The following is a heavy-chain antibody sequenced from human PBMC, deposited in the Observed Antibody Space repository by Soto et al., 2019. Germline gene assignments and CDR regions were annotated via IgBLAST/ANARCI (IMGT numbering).Heavy chain of an antibody. CDR1: GGSISSGGYS. CDR3: ARDRYDFWSGYGYYYGMDV. D-gene: IGHD3-3*01. V-gene: IGHV4-30-2*01. Sequence: SETLSLTCAVSGGSISSGGYSWSWIRQPPGKGLECIGYIYYSGSTYYNPSLKSRVTISVDRSKNQFSLKLSSVTAADTAVYYCARDRYDFWSGYGYYYGMDVWGQGTTVTVSS. J-gene: IGHJ6*02. CDR2: IYYSGST.